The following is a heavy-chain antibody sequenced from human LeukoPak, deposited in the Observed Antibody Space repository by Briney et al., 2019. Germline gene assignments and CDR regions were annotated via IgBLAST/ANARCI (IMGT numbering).Heavy chain of an antibody. CDR3: ASSYGSGSSFDY. CDR2: SDPEHGGT. Sequence: GASVKVSCKVSGYTLTELSMHWVRQAPGKGLEWMGGSDPEHGGTSYAQKFQGWVTMTRDTSISTAYMELSRLRSDDTAVYYCASSYGSGSSFDYWGQGTLVTVSS. D-gene: IGHD3-10*01. V-gene: IGHV1-24*01. CDR1: GYTLTELS. J-gene: IGHJ4*02.